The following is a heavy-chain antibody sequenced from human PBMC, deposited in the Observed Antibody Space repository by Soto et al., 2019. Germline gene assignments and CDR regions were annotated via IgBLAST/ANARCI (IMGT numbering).Heavy chain of an antibody. CDR3: AISYITNDAFDI. J-gene: IGHJ3*02. V-gene: IGHV4-34*01. Sequence: QVPLQQWGAGLLKPSATLSLTCAVSSGPFSGYYWSWIRQSPGKGLEWIGEISHSGSTNYNPSLKSRVTISVDTSKNQFSLKLSSVTAADTAVYYCAISYITNDAFDIWGQGTLVTVSS. CDR2: ISHSGST. CDR1: SGPFSGYY. D-gene: IGHD1-1*01.